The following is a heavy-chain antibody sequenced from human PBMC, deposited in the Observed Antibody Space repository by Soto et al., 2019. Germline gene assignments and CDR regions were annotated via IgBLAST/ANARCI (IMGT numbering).Heavy chain of an antibody. CDR3: ARGPNYYDSSGPPSYYFDY. CDR1: GGTFSSYA. D-gene: IGHD3-22*01. Sequence: SVKVSCKASGGTFSSYAISWVRQAPGQGLEWMGGIIPIFGTANYAQKFQGRVTITADESTSTAYMELSSLRSEDTAVYYCARGPNYYDSSGPPSYYFDYWGQGALVTVSS. J-gene: IGHJ4*02. V-gene: IGHV1-69*13. CDR2: IIPIFGTA.